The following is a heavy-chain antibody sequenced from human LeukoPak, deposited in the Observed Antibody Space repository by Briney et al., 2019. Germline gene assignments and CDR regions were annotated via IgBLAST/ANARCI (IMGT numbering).Heavy chain of an antibody. V-gene: IGHV4-38-2*02. CDR1: NYSISTDYY. Sequence: SETLSLTCTVSNYSISTDYYWGWIRQPPGKGLEWIGTMYHSGSTYYNPSLKSRVTISVDTSKNQFSLKLSSVTAADTAVYYCARDRDDILTGPKGGFDYWGQGTLVTVSS. D-gene: IGHD3-9*01. J-gene: IGHJ4*02. CDR2: MYHSGST. CDR3: ARDRDDILTGPKGGFDY.